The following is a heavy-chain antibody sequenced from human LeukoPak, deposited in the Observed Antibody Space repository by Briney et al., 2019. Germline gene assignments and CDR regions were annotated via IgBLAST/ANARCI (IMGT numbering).Heavy chain of an antibody. CDR2: IYWCGDN. CDR1: WFSLTTIGVG. J-gene: IGHJ5*02. V-gene: IGHV2-5*01. Sequence: AGPTLVKPTQTLTLTCTFPWFSLTTIGVGVAWIRQPPGRALEWLALIYWCGDNRYSPSLERSLPITKDTSKNQVVLTLPNMDPVDTATYYYAHRRRSSGSGNWFDPWGQGTLVTVSS. CDR3: AHRRRSSGSGNWFDP. D-gene: IGHD3-10*01.